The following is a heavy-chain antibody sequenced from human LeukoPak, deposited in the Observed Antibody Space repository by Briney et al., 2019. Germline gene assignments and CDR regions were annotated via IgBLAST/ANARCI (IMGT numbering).Heavy chain of an antibody. J-gene: IGHJ4*02. CDR2: IYYSGST. CDR3: ARGRIVGATTDY. D-gene: IGHD1-26*01. V-gene: IGHV4-59*01. Sequence: PSETLSLTCTVSGGSISSYYWSWIRQPPGKGLEWIGYIYYSGSTNYNPSLKSRVTISVDTSKNQFSLKLSSVTAADTAVYYCARGRIVGATTDYWGQGTLVTVSS. CDR1: GGSISSYY.